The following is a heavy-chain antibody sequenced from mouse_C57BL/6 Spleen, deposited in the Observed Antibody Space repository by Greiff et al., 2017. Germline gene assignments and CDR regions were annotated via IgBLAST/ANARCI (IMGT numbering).Heavy chain of an antibody. D-gene: IGHD1-1*01. CDR2: INPNNGGT. V-gene: IGHV1-22*01. CDR1: GYTFTDYN. J-gene: IGHJ1*03. CDR3: ATLTTVVGRWYFDV. Sequence: EVQLQQSGPELVKPGASVKMSCKASGYTFTDYNMHWVKQSHGKSLEWIGYINPNNGGTSYNQKFKGKATLTVNKSSSTAYMELRGLTSEDSAVYYCATLTTVVGRWYFDVWGTGTTVTVSS.